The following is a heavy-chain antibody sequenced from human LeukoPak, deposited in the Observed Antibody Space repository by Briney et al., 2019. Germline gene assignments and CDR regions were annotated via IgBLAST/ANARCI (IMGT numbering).Heavy chain of an antibody. D-gene: IGHD3-3*01. CDR1: GGSFSGYY. CDR2: INHSGST. J-gene: IGHJ4*02. V-gene: IGHV4-34*01. Sequence: SETLSLTCAVYGGSFSGYYWSWVRQPPGKGLEWIGEINHSGSTNYNPSLKSRVTISVDTSKNQFSLKLSSVTAADTAVYYCARGSDSPDYDFWSGYYYFDYWGQGTLVTVSS. CDR3: ARGSDSPDYDFWSGYYYFDY.